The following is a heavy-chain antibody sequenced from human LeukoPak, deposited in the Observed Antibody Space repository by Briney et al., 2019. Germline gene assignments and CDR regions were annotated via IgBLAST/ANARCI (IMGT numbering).Heavy chain of an antibody. CDR2: INPNSGGT. V-gene: IGHV1-2*02. Sequence: ASVKVSCKASGYTFTGYYMHWVRQAPGQGLEWMGWINPNSGGTNYAQKFQGRVTITADESTSTAYMELSSLRSEDTAVYYCARSLRDDPVFDYWGQGTLVTVSS. J-gene: IGHJ4*02. CDR3: ARSLRDDPVFDY. D-gene: IGHD1-1*01. CDR1: GYTFTGYY.